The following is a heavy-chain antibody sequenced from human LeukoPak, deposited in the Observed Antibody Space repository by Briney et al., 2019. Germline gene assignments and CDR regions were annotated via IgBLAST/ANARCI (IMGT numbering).Heavy chain of an antibody. CDR2: ISGSGGST. CDR3: AKESGYYYGSGSFSSQFDY. Sequence: GGSLRLSCAASGFTFSGYAMSWVRQAPGKGLEWVSTISGSGGSTYYADSVKGRFTSSRDNSKNTLSLQMNNLRAEDTAVYYCAKESGYYYGSGSFSSQFDYWGQGNLVTVSS. J-gene: IGHJ4*02. V-gene: IGHV3-23*01. D-gene: IGHD3-10*01. CDR1: GFTFSGYA.